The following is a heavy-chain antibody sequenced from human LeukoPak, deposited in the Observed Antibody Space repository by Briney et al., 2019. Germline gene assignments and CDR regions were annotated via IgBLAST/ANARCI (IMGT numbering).Heavy chain of an antibody. J-gene: IGHJ4*02. CDR3: ARDKAGSFDY. V-gene: IGHV3-66*01. Sequence: AGGSLRLSCAASGFTVSSNYMNWVRQAPGKGLEWVSVIYSGGSTYYADSVKGRFTISRDNSKNTLYLQMTSLRAEDTAVYYCARDKAGSFDYWGQGTLVTVSS. CDR1: GFTVSSNY. CDR2: IYSGGST.